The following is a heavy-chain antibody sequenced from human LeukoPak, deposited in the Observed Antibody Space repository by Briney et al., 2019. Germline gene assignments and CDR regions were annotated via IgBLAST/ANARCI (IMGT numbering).Heavy chain of an antibody. J-gene: IGHJ4*02. CDR1: GYTFSSYG. CDR2: ISGNKGNT. CDR3: ARDGVITMVRGGSYFDY. Sequence: ASVKVSCKASGYTFSSYGISWVRQAPGQGLEWMGWISGNKGNTNYAQKFQGRVTVTTDTSTSTAYMELRSLRSDDTAVYYCARDGVITMVRGGSYFDYWGQGTRISVSS. V-gene: IGHV1-18*01. D-gene: IGHD3-10*01.